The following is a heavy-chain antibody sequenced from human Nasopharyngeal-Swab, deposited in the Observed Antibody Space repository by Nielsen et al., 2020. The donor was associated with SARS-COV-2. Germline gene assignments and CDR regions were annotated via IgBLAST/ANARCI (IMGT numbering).Heavy chain of an antibody. CDR1: GGSISSSNW. CDR2: IYHSGST. V-gene: IGHV4-4*02. Sequence: SCAVSGGSISSSNWWSWVRQPPGKGLEWIGEIYHSGSTNYNPSLKSRVTISVDTSKNQFSLKLSSVTAADTAVYYCARAKSNWNPNWFDPWGQGTLVTVSS. J-gene: IGHJ5*02. D-gene: IGHD1-20*01. CDR3: ARAKSNWNPNWFDP.